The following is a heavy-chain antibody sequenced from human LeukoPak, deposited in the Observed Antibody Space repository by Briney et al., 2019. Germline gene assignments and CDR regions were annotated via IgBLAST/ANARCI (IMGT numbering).Heavy chain of an antibody. Sequence: GESLKISCKGSGYSFTSYWISWVRQLPGKGLEWMGRIDPSDSYTNYSPSFQGHVTISADKSISTAYLQWSSLKASDTAMYYCARQRRETVAGIRRGQGTLVTVSS. J-gene: IGHJ4*02. CDR3: ARQRRETVAGIR. CDR1: GYSFTSYW. D-gene: IGHD6-19*01. CDR2: IDPSDSYT. V-gene: IGHV5-10-1*01.